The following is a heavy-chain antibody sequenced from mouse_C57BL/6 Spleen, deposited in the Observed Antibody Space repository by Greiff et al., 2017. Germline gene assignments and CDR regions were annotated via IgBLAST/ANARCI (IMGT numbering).Heavy chain of an antibody. D-gene: IGHD3-1*01. V-gene: IGHV1-64*01. CDR3: ARGAPLEYYFDY. CDR1: GYTFTSYW. Sequence: VQLQQPGAELVKPGASVKLSCKASGYTFTSYWMHWVKQRPGQGLEWIGMIHPNSGSTNYNEKFESKATLTEDKSSSTAYMQLSSLTSEDSAVYYCARGAPLEYYFDYWGQGTTLTVSS. J-gene: IGHJ2*01. CDR2: IHPNSGST.